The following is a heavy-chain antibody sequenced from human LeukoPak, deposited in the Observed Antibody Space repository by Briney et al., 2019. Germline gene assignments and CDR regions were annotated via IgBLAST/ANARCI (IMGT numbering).Heavy chain of an antibody. CDR2: IKSKTDGGTT. V-gene: IGHV3-15*01. CDR1: GFTFSNAW. CDR3: ARDSNADYDYVWGSYRFDY. Sequence: PGGSLRLSCAASGFTFSNAWMSWVRQAPGKGLEWVGRIKSKTDGGTTDYAAPVKGRFTISRDDSKNTLYLQMNSLRAEDTAVYYCARDSNADYDYVWGSYRFDYWGQGTLVTVSS. D-gene: IGHD3-16*02. J-gene: IGHJ4*02.